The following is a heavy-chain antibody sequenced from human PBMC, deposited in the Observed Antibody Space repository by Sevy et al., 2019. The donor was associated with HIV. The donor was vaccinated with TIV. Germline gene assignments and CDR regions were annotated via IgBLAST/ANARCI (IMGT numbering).Heavy chain of an antibody. Sequence: GGSLRLSCAASGFTFSSYGIHWVCQAPGKGLEWVAAIAFDGSNTDYADSVKGRFTISRDNSKNTLFLQMDSLRPEDTAVYYCAKGRIRDILTGWVGAFDPWGQGTLFTVSS. CDR2: IAFDGSNT. V-gene: IGHV3-30*18. J-gene: IGHJ5*02. CDR1: GFTFSSYG. CDR3: AKGRIRDILTGWVGAFDP. D-gene: IGHD3-9*01.